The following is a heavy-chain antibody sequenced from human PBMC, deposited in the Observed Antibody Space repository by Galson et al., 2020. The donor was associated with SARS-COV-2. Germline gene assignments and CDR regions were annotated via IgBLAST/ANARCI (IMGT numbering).Heavy chain of an antibody. J-gene: IGHJ4*02. Sequence: SMRLSCAASGFTFGSYAMHWVRQAPGNGLEWVAVISYDGSNKYYADSVKGRFTISRDNSKNTLYLQMNSLRAEDTAVYYCARDYGSGSYYFDYWGQGTLVTVSS. D-gene: IGHD3-10*01. CDR2: ISYDGSNK. V-gene: IGHV3-30*04. CDR1: GFTFGSYA. CDR3: ARDYGSGSYYFDY.